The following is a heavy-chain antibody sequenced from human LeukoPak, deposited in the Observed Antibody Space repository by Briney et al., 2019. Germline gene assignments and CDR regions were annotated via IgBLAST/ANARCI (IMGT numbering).Heavy chain of an antibody. CDR2: ISGSGGST. V-gene: IGHV3-23*01. CDR1: GFTFSSYA. J-gene: IGHJ4*02. D-gene: IGHD2-15*01. Sequence: GGSLRLSCAASGFTFSSYAITWVRQAPGKGLEWVSGISGSGGSTYYADSVKGRFTISRDNSKNTLYLQMNSLRAEDTAVYYCAKTTRVNSGPVDYWGQGTLVTVSS. CDR3: AKTTRVNSGPVDY.